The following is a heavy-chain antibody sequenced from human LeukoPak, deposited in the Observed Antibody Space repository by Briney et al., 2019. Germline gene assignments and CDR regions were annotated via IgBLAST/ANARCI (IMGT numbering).Heavy chain of an antibody. D-gene: IGHD3-10*01. V-gene: IGHV4-34*01. J-gene: IGHJ5*02. CDR1: GGSFSGYY. CDR2: INHSGST. Sequence: SETLSLTCSVYGGSFSGYYWSWIRPPPGKRLEWIGEINHSGSTNYNPSLKSRVTISVDTSKNQFSLKLSSVTAADMAVYYCARDFPQKWFGEYNWFDPWGQGTLVTVSS. CDR3: ARDFPQKWFGEYNWFDP.